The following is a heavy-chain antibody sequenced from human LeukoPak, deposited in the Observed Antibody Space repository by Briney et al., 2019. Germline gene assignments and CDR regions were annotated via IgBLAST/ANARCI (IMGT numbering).Heavy chain of an antibody. CDR3: ARGWDYDSGGRPTAYVY. CDR1: GSTFSNYA. CDR2: IIPIFGTA. J-gene: IGHJ4*02. V-gene: IGHV1-69*01. D-gene: IGHD3-22*01. Sequence: SVTVSCKASGSTFSNYAINWVRQAPGQGLEWMGGIIPIFGTANYAQKFQGKVTITADESTSTAYMELSSLRSEDTAIYYCARGWDYDSGGRPTAYVYWGQGTLVSVSS.